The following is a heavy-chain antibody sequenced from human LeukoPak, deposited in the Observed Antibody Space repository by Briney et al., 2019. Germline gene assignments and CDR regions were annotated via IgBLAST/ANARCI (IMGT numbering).Heavy chain of an antibody. V-gene: IGHV1-2*02. CDR2: INPNSGGT. D-gene: IGHD6-19*01. J-gene: IGHJ4*02. Sequence: ASVKVSCKASGYTFTGYYMHWVRQAPGQGLEWMGWINPNSGGTNYAQKFQGRVTMTRDTSISTAYMELSRPRSDDTAVYYCATIGYSSGWYYFDYWGQGTLVTVSS. CDR1: GYTFTGYY. CDR3: ATIGYSSGWYYFDY.